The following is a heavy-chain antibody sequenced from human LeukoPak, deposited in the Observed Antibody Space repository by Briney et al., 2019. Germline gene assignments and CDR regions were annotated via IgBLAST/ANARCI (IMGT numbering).Heavy chain of an antibody. CDR2: INPSGGST. V-gene: IGHV1-46*01. J-gene: IGHJ5*02. CDR1: GYTFTSYG. D-gene: IGHD3-3*01. Sequence: ASVKVSCKASGYTFTSYGISWVRQAPGQGLEWMGIINPSGGSTSYAQKFQGRVTMTRDTSTSTVYMELSSLRSEDTAVYYCARAGDPLYDFWSGYYRYNWFDPWGQGTLVTVSS. CDR3: ARAGDPLYDFWSGYYRYNWFDP.